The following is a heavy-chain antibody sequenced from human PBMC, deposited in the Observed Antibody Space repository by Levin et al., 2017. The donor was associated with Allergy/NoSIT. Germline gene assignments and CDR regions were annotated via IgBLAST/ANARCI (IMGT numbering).Heavy chain of an antibody. CDR2: IYYSGST. D-gene: IGHD3-9*01. CDR1: GVSISSGNFY. J-gene: IGHJ4*02. Sequence: PSETLSLTCTVSGVSISSGNFYWSWIRQHPGKGLEWIGNIYYSGSTNSNPSLKSRLSLSGDTSKNQFSLRLNSVTAADTAVYYCARGRYGRGVTYYFDSWGQGALVTVSS. V-gene: IGHV4-31*03. CDR3: ARGRYGRGVTYYFDS.